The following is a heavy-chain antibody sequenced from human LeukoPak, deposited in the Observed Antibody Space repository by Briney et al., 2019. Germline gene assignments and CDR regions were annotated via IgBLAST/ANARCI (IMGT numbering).Heavy chain of an antibody. D-gene: IGHD6-6*01. Sequence: GGSLRLSCAASRFTFSDYWVSWLRQAPGKGLEWVAHTNEHGSDSYYVDSVKGRFTISRDNAKNSLYLQMNSLRVEDTAVYYCASWRAISSEANWGQGTLVTVSS. CDR3: ASWRAISSEAN. J-gene: IGHJ4*02. V-gene: IGHV3-7*01. CDR2: TNEHGSDS. CDR1: RFTFSDYW.